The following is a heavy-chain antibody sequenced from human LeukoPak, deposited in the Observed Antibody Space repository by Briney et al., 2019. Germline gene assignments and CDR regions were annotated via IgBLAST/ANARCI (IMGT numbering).Heavy chain of an antibody. J-gene: IGHJ4*02. CDR1: GFTFSSYA. CDR2: ISYDGSNK. V-gene: IGHV3-30-3*01. CDR3: ASYKFLEWFEPFDY. Sequence: GGSLRLSCAASGFTFSSYAMSWVRQAPGKGLEWVAVISYDGSNKYYADSVKGRFTISRDNSKNTLYLQMNSLRAEDTAVYYCASYKFLEWFEPFDYWGQGTLVTVSS. D-gene: IGHD3-3*01.